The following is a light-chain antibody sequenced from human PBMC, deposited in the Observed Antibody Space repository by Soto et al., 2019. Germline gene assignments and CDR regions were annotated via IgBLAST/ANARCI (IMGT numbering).Light chain of an antibody. V-gene: IGLV1-40*01. CDR2: GNS. Sequence: QSVLTQPPSVSGAPGQRVTISCTGSSSNIGAGYDVHWYQQLPGTAPKLLIYGNSNRPSGVPDRFSGSTSGTSASLAITGLRAEDEADYCCQSYDGRRSGWVFGGGTKLTVL. CDR1: SSNIGAGYD. CDR3: QSYDGRRSGWV. J-gene: IGLJ3*02.